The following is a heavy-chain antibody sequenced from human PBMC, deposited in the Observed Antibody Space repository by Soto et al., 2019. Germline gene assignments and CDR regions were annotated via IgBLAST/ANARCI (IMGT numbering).Heavy chain of an antibody. Sequence: EVQLVESGGGLVQPGGSLRLSCAASGFTFSSYEMNWVRQAPGKGLEWVSYISSSGSTIYYAASVKGRFTISRDNAKNSLYLQMNSLRAEDTAVYYCARGLGIAAAGGDYWGQGTLVTVSS. J-gene: IGHJ4*02. D-gene: IGHD6-13*01. V-gene: IGHV3-48*03. CDR2: ISSSGSTI. CDR3: ARGLGIAAAGGDY. CDR1: GFTFSSYE.